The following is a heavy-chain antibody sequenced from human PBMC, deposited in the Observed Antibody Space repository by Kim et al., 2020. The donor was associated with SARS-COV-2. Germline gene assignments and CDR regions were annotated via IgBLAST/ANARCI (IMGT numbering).Heavy chain of an antibody. D-gene: IGHD6-19*01. CDR1: GGSISSSSYY. CDR2: IYYSGST. Sequence: SETLSLTCTVSGGSISSSSYYWGWIRQPPGKGLEWIGSIYYSGSTYYNASLKSRVTISVDTSKNQFSLKLSSVTAADTAVYYCARHWSFWLAVAGPVFDYWGQGTLVTVSS. V-gene: IGHV4-39*01. CDR3: ARHWSFWLAVAGPVFDY. J-gene: IGHJ4*02.